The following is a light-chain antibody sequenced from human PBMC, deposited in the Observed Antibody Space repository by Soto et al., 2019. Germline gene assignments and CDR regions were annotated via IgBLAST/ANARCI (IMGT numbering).Light chain of an antibody. Sequence: NVLTQSPCALSLSPGERATLSFRASQSVSNNYLAWYQQKPGQAPRLLIYGASNRATDIPDRFSGSGSGTDFTLTISRLEPEDFAVYYCQQYGSSGTFGQGTKVDIK. CDR3: QQYGSSGT. CDR2: GAS. J-gene: IGKJ1*01. V-gene: IGKV3-20*01. CDR1: QSVSNNY.